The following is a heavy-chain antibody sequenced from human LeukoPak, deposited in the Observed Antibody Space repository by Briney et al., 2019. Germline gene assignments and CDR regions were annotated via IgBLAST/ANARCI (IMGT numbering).Heavy chain of an antibody. D-gene: IGHD2-21*01. V-gene: IGHV3-23*01. CDR1: GFSFSSYA. J-gene: IGHJ6*03. CDR2: ISGSDNSA. CDR3: AKSLQVFLYYMDV. Sequence: GGSLRLSCAASGFSFSSYAMNWVRQAPGKGLEWVSSISGSDNSAYYADSVKGRFTISRDNSKNTLYLQMNSLRAEDTAVYYCAKSLQVFLYYMDVWGKGTTVTVSS.